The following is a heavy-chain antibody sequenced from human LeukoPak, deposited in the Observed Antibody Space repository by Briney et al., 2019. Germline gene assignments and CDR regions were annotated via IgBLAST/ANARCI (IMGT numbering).Heavy chain of an antibody. Sequence: ASVKVSCKASGGTFSSYAISWVRQAPGQGLEWMGGIIPIFGTANYAQKFQGRATITADESTSTAYMELSSLRSEDTAVYYCARLIVVVPAAIPRQYYFDYWGQGTLVTVSS. CDR1: GGTFSSYA. D-gene: IGHD2-2*01. J-gene: IGHJ4*02. V-gene: IGHV1-69*13. CDR3: ARLIVVVPAAIPRQYYFDY. CDR2: IIPIFGTA.